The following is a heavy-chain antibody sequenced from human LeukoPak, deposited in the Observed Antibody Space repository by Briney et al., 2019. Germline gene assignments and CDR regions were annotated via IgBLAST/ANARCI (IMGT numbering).Heavy chain of an antibody. V-gene: IGHV4-30-4*08. Sequence: PSQTLSFTCTVSGGSIRSADYYWSWIRQPPGKGLEWIGYIYYSGSTYYNPSLKSRVTISIDTSKNQFSLKVSSVTAADTAVYYCARVSPRDGRDYWGQGTLVTVSS. CDR2: IYYSGST. J-gene: IGHJ4*02. CDR1: GGSIRSADYY. CDR3: ARVSPRDGRDY. D-gene: IGHD5-24*01.